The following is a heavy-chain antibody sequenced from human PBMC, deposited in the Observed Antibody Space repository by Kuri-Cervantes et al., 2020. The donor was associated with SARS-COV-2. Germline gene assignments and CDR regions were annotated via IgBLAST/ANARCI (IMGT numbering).Heavy chain of an antibody. Sequence: SLKISCAASGFTFDDYAMHWVRQAPGKGLEWVSGISWNSNNIDYVDSVKGRFTISRDNAKNSLYLQMNSLRAEDTALYYCARDLSDSSTPPHDPWGQGTLVTVSS. D-gene: IGHD2-2*01. CDR1: GFTFDDYA. V-gene: IGHV3-9*01. CDR3: ARDLSDSSTPPHDP. J-gene: IGHJ5*02. CDR2: ISWNSNNI.